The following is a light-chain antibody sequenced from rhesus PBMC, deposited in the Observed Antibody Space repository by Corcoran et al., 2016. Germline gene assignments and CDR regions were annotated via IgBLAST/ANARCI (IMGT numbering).Light chain of an antibody. Sequence: QSALTQPPSVSKSLGQSVTISCTGTTSDIGSSDGVSWYQQDPGTAPRLLIYDVSKLPSGVSDRFSGSKSGNTASLTISGLQAEDEADYYCCSYRRTNTFIFGSGTRLTVL. V-gene: IGLV2S9*01. J-gene: IGLJ1*01. CDR3: CSYRRTNTFI. CDR1: TSDIGSSDG. CDR2: DVS.